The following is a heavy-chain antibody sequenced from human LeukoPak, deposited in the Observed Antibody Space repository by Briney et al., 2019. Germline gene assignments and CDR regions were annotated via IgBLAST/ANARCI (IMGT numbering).Heavy chain of an antibody. V-gene: IGHV4-59*01. CDR2: IYYGGNT. CDR1: DGFISSYY. Sequence: SETLSLTCSASDGFISSYYWTWIRQPPGKGLEYIGYIYYGGNTNSNPSHKSRVTISLDSSKRQLSLKLTSATSADTAVYYCARSPPRFGGLQTWGQGTLVTVSS. D-gene: IGHD3/OR15-3a*01. CDR3: ARSPPRFGGLQT. J-gene: IGHJ4*02.